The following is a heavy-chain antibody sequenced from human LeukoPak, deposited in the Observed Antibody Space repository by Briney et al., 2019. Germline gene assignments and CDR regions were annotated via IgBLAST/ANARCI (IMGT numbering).Heavy chain of an antibody. D-gene: IGHD3-3*01. Sequence: ASVKVSCKASGYTFTSYGISWVRQAPGQGLEWMGWINPNSGGTNYAQKFQGRVTMTRDTSISTAYMELSRLRSDDTAVYYCARASRITIFGVVDYYFDYWGQGTLVTVSS. CDR3: ARASRITIFGVVDYYFDY. V-gene: IGHV1-2*02. J-gene: IGHJ4*02. CDR1: GYTFTSYG. CDR2: INPNSGGT.